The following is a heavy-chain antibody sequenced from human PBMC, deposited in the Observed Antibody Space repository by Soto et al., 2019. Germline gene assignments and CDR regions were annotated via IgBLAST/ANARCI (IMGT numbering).Heavy chain of an antibody. V-gene: IGHV3-23*01. Sequence: GGSLRLSCAASAFTFNNYAMSWVRQAPGKGLEWVSGIGGSGRTTYYADSVKGRFTISRDNSNNTLFLQMNSLRAEDTAVYYCAKSRYSDSSGDFYDYWGQGTLVTVSS. CDR2: IGGSGRTT. CDR3: AKSRYSDSSGDFYDY. J-gene: IGHJ4*02. D-gene: IGHD3-22*01. CDR1: AFTFNNYA.